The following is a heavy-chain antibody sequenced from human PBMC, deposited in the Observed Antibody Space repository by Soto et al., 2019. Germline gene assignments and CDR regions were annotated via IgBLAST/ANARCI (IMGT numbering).Heavy chain of an antibody. CDR3: ARHQEGGYSSGWNFDY. Sequence: QLQLQESGPGLVKPSETLSLTCTVSGGSISSSSYYWGWIRQPPGKGLEGIGSIYYSGSTYYNPSLKSRVTISVDTSKNPFSLKLSSVTAADTAVYYCARHQEGGYSSGWNFDYWGQGTLVTVSS. CDR2: IYYSGST. J-gene: IGHJ4*02. D-gene: IGHD6-19*01. CDR1: GGSISSSSYY. V-gene: IGHV4-39*01.